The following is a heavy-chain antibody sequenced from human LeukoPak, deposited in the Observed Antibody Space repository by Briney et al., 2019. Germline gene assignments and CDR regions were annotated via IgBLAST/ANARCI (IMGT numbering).Heavy chain of an antibody. CDR3: ARETLYYYGSGSYGMDV. V-gene: IGHV4-34*01. D-gene: IGHD3-10*01. J-gene: IGHJ6*02. Sequence: SETLSLTCAVYGGSFSGYYWSWIRQPPGKGLEWIGEINHSGSTNYNPSLKSRVTISVDTSKNQFSLKLSSVTAADTAVYYCARETLYYYGSGSYGMDVWGQGTTVTVSS. CDR2: INHSGST. CDR1: GGSFSGYY.